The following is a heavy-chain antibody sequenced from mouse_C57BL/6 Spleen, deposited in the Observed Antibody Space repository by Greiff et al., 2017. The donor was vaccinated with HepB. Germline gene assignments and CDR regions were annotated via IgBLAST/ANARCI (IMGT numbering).Heavy chain of an antibody. CDR1: GFTFSDYG. Sequence: DVMLVESGGGLVKPGGSLKLSCAASGFTFSDYGMHWVRQAPEKGLEWVAYISSGSSTIYYADTVKGRFTISRDNAKNTLFLQMTSLRSEDTAMYYCARGARDYYGSSYYLAYWGQGTLVTVSA. J-gene: IGHJ3*01. V-gene: IGHV5-17*01. CDR2: ISSGSSTI. CDR3: ARGARDYYGSSYYLAY. D-gene: IGHD1-1*01.